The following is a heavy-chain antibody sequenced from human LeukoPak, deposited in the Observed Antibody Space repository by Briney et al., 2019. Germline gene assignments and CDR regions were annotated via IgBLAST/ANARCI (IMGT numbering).Heavy chain of an antibody. J-gene: IGHJ6*02. D-gene: IGHD3-22*01. CDR3: ATSTKITMIPQFDRKYYYSYYGMDV. V-gene: IGHV5-51*01. CDR1: GYSFTSYW. Sequence: GGAPKISCKGSGYSFTSYWIGWVRQMPGKGLEWMGIIYPGGSDTRYSPSFQGQVTISADKSISTAYLQWSSLKASDTANYYGATSTKITMIPQFDRKYYYSYYGMDVWGQGTTVTVSS. CDR2: IYPGGSDT.